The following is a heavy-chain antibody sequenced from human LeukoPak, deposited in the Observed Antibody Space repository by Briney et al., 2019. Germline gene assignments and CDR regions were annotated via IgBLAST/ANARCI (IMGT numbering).Heavy chain of an antibody. D-gene: IGHD2-2*01. CDR1: AGSFSGYY. CDR2: INHSGST. Sequence: SETLSLTCAIYAGSFSGYYWSWIRQPPGKGLEWTGEINHSGSTNYNPSLKSRVTISVDTSKNQFSLKLSSLTAADTAVYYCARGLISASTFDYWGQGTLVTVSS. J-gene: IGHJ4*02. V-gene: IGHV4-34*01. CDR3: ARGLISASTFDY.